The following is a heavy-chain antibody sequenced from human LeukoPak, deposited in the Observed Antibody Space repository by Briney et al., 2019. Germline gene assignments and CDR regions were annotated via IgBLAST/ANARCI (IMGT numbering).Heavy chain of an antibody. Sequence: GGSLRLSCAASGFTFSSYGMHWVRQAPGKGLEWVAFIRYDGSNKYYADSVKGRFTISRDNSKNTLYLQMNSLRAEDTAVYYCAKDLTPVGYYGSGSYRLFDYWGQGTLVTVSS. CDR2: IRYDGSNK. CDR1: GFTFSSYG. J-gene: IGHJ4*02. D-gene: IGHD3-10*01. V-gene: IGHV3-30*02. CDR3: AKDLTPVGYYGSGSYRLFDY.